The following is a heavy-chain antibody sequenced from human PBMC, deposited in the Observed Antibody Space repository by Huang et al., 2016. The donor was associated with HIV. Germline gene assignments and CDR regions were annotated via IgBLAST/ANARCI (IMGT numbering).Heavy chain of an antibody. CDR2: ISYDEDNK. J-gene: IGHJ4*02. D-gene: IGHD3-3*01. CDR3: ARGPIRFLAWLLNFDY. V-gene: IGHV3-30*03. CDR1: GFTFSSYG. Sequence: QILLIESGGGVVQPGRSLRLSCAASGFTFSSYGMHWVRQAPGKGLEWVAVISYDEDNKYYADSVRGRFTSSRDNSKNTLYLQMNSLRMEDTAVYYCARGPIRFLAWLLNFDYWGQGALVTVSS.